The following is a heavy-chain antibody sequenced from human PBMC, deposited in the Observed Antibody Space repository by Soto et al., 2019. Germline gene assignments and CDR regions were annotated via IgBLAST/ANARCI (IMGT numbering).Heavy chain of an antibody. J-gene: IGHJ4*02. CDR2: INGDGSTT. Sequence: EVQLVESGGGLVQPGGSLRLSCAASAFTFSNYWIHWVRQSPGKGLMWVSRINGDGSTTNYADSVKGRFTISRDNAKNTLYLQMNSLRAEDTAVYYCARGVRGGYYTDYWGQGTLVTVSS. D-gene: IGHD3-3*01. CDR1: AFTFSNYW. CDR3: ARGVRGGYYTDY. V-gene: IGHV3-74*01.